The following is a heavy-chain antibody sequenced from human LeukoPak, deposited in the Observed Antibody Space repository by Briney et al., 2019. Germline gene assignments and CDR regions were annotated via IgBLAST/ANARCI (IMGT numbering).Heavy chain of an antibody. CDR2: IYPGDSNT. Sequence: GESLKIPCESSGYSFTSYWIGWVRQMPGKGLEWMGIIYPGDSNTRYSPSFQGQVTISADKSVSTAYLQWSSLKASDSAMYYCVQCGGDCYTSSHWGQGTLVTVSS. J-gene: IGHJ4*02. V-gene: IGHV5-51*01. CDR1: GYSFTSYW. D-gene: IGHD2-21*02. CDR3: VQCGGDCYTSSH.